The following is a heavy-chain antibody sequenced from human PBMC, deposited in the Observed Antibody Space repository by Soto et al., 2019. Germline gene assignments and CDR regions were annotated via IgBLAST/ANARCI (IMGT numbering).Heavy chain of an antibody. D-gene: IGHD2-2*01. Sequence: GASVNVSCKASEYTFNMYGIHWVPQSPGQRLEWMGWSNAGNGNTRYAQKFQGRVTITRDTSASTAYMELSSLRSEDTAVYYCARDPHLAGSCSSTSCYEMYNWFGPWGQGTLVTVSS. CDR1: EYTFNMYG. CDR2: SNAGNGNT. J-gene: IGHJ5*02. CDR3: ARDPHLAGSCSSTSCYEMYNWFGP. V-gene: IGHV1-3*01.